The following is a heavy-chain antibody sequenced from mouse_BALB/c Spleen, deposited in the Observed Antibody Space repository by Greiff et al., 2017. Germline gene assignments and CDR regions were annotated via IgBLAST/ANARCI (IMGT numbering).Heavy chain of an antibody. D-gene: IGHD4-1*01. V-gene: IGHV5-17*02. CDR2: ISSGSSTI. Sequence: EVQGVESGGGLVQPGGSRKLSCAASGFTFSSFGMHWVRQAPEKGLEWVAYISSGSSTIYYADTVKGRFTISRDNPKNTLFLQMTSLRSEDTAMYYCARRGLTGDAMDYWGQGTSVTVSS. CDR1: GFTFSSFG. J-gene: IGHJ4*01. CDR3: ARRGLTGDAMDY.